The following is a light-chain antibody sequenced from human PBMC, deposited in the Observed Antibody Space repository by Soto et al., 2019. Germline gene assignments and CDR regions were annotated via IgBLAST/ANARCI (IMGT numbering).Light chain of an antibody. CDR1: SSDIGGYKF. J-gene: IGLJ2*01. CDR3: ISYAGSNNVL. CDR2: EVS. V-gene: IGLV2-8*01. Sequence: QSVLTQPPSASGSPGQSVTISCTGTSSDIGGYKFVSWYQQHPGKAPKLMIYEVSNRPSGVPDRFSGSKSGNTASLTVSGLQADDEADYYCISYAGSNNVLFGGGTQLTVL.